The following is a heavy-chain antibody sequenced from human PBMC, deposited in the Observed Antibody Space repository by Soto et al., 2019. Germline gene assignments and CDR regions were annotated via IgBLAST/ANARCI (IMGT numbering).Heavy chain of an antibody. D-gene: IGHD3-10*01. CDR2: IDPSTSYT. J-gene: IGHJ4*02. Sequence: EVQVVQSGAEVKKPGESLRISCQGSGYSFTSYWISWVRQMPGKGLEWMGRIDPSTSYTIYSPSFQGHVTISCDKSITTAYLQWSSLTPSDSAIYYCVRDPGSGPWEYWGKGSLFTISS. CDR3: VRDPGSGPWEY. CDR1: GYSFTSYW. V-gene: IGHV5-10-1*01.